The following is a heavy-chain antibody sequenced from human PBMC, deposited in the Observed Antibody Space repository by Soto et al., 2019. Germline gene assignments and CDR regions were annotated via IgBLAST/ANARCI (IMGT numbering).Heavy chain of an antibody. V-gene: IGHV1-2*02. CDR3: ARVRYNWNYDY. CDR1: GYTFTGYY. CDR2: INPNSGGT. D-gene: IGHD1-7*01. Sequence: ASVKVSCKASGYTFTGYYMHWVRQAPGQGLEWMGWINPNSGGTSYAQKFQGRVTMTRDTSISTAYMELSRLRSDDTAVYYCARVRYNWNYDYWGQGTLVTVSS. J-gene: IGHJ4*02.